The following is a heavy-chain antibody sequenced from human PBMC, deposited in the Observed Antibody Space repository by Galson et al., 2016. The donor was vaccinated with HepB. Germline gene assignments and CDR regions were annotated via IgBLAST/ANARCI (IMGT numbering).Heavy chain of an antibody. D-gene: IGHD3-3*01. CDR1: GFTFSGYG. Sequence: SLRLSCAASGFTFSGYGMNWVRQVPGKGLEWVALISHDGNKKYYAESVRGRFSVSRDNSNSTLYLLMDSLRAEDTAIYYCAGGGFTIYGEGFDPWGQGTLVTVSS. CDR2: ISHDGNKK. V-gene: IGHV3-30*03. CDR3: AGGGFTIYGEGFDP. J-gene: IGHJ5*02.